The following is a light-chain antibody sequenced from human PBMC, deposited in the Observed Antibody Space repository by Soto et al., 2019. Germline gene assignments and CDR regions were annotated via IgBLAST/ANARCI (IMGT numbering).Light chain of an antibody. CDR3: SSYTSSSTVV. Sequence: QYALTQPASVSGSPGQSITISCTGTSSEVGGYNYVSWYQQHPGKAPKLMIYDVSNRPSGVSNRFSGSKSGNTASLTISGLQAEDEADYYCSSYTSSSTVVFGGGTKVTVL. J-gene: IGLJ2*01. CDR1: SSEVGGYNY. CDR2: DVS. V-gene: IGLV2-14*01.